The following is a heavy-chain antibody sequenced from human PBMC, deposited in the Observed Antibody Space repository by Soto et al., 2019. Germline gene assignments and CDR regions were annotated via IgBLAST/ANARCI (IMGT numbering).Heavy chain of an antibody. J-gene: IGHJ3*02. Sequence: PGGSLRLSCAASGFTFXSYAMSWVRQAPGKGLEWVAVISYDGSNKYYADSVKGRFTISRDNSKNTLYLQMNSLRAEDTAVYYCAKDITVTTGGDAFDIWGQGTMVTVSS. V-gene: IGHV3-30*18. CDR3: AKDITVTTGGDAFDI. CDR2: ISYDGSNK. D-gene: IGHD4-17*01. CDR1: GFTFXSYA.